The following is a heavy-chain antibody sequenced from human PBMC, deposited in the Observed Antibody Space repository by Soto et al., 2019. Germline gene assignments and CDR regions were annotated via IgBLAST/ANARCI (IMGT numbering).Heavy chain of an antibody. CDR2: IYYSGST. CDR3: ARGLELSYYYYYYMDV. V-gene: IGHV4-31*03. CDR1: VGSISIGGYY. J-gene: IGHJ6*03. Sequence: QVQLQESGPGLVKPSQTLSLTCTVSVGSISIGGYYWSWIRQHPGKGLEGIGYIYYSGSTYYNPSLKSRVTISVDTSKNQFSLKLSSVTAADTAVYYCARGLELSYYYYYYMDVWGKGTTVTVSS. D-gene: IGHD1-7*01.